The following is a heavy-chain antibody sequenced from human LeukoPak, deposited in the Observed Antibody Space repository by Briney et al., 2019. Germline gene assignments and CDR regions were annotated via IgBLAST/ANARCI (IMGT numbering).Heavy chain of an antibody. Sequence: ASVKVSCKASGYTFTGYYMRWVRQAPGQGLEWMGWINPNSGGTNYAQKFQGRVTMTRDTSISTAYMELSRLRSDDTAVYYCARVKYYDILTGYWEELDYWGQGTLVTVSS. V-gene: IGHV1-2*02. D-gene: IGHD3-9*01. J-gene: IGHJ4*02. CDR2: INPNSGGT. CDR1: GYTFTGYY. CDR3: ARVKYYDILTGYWEELDY.